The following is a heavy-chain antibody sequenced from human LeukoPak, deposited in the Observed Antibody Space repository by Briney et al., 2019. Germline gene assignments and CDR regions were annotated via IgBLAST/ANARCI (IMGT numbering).Heavy chain of an antibody. CDR3: TTGTPIFGVVITYYFDY. D-gene: IGHD3-3*01. CDR1: GFTFNNAW. CDR2: IKSKTDGGTK. J-gene: IGHJ4*02. Sequence: GGSLRLSCAASGFTFNNAWMSWVRQAPGKGLEWVGRIKSKTDGGTKEYAAPVKGSFTISRAESKHTLYLKMNSLKTEDTAVYYCTTGTPIFGVVITYYFDYWGQGTLVTVPS. V-gene: IGHV3-15*01.